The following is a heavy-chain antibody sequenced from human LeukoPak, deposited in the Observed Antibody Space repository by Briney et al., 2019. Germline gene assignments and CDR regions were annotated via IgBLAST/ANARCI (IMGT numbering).Heavy chain of an antibody. J-gene: IGHJ4*02. CDR2: IWYDRSNK. D-gene: IGHD3-22*01. V-gene: IGHV3-33*01. CDR3: AADSSGYCRYFDY. CDR1: GFTFSSYG. Sequence: PGGSLRLSCAASGFTFSSYGMHWVRQAPGKGLEWVAVIWYDRSNKYYADSVKGRFTISRDNSKNTLYLQMNSLRAEDTAVYYCAADSSGYCRYFDYWGQGTLVTVSS.